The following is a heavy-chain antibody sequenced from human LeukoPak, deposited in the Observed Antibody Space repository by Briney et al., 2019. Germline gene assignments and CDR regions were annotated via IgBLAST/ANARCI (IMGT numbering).Heavy chain of an antibody. D-gene: IGHD3-3*01. V-gene: IGHV5-51*01. CDR1: GYSFTSYW. CDR2: IYPGDSDT. Sequence: LGESLKISCKGSGYSFTSYWIGWVRQMPGKGLEWMGIIYPGDSDTRYSPSFQGQVTISADKSISTAYLQWSSLKASDTAMYYCARRLGGVYDFWSGYTPALDAFDIWGKGTTVTVSS. CDR3: ARRLGGVYDFWSGYTPALDAFDI. J-gene: IGHJ6*04.